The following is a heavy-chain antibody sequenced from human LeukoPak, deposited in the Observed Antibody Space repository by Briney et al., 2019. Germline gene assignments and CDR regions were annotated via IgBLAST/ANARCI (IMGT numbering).Heavy chain of an antibody. Sequence: GASVRVSCKASGGTFSSYAISWVRQAPGQGLEWMGGIIPIFGTANYAQKFQGRVTITADESTSTAYVELSSLRSEDTAVYYCARPDYGGNRLWGGLYYWGQGTLVTVSS. CDR1: GGTFSSYA. D-gene: IGHD4-23*01. J-gene: IGHJ4*02. V-gene: IGHV1-69*13. CDR2: IIPIFGTA. CDR3: ARPDYGGNRLWGGLYY.